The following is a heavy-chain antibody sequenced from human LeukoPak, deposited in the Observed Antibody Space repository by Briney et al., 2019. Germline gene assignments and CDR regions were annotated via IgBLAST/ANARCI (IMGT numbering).Heavy chain of an antibody. J-gene: IGHJ6*03. CDR1: GFTFSSYG. CDR3: AKDRVHIMTTVTTSYYYYMDV. CDR2: IRYDGSNK. V-gene: IGHV3-30*02. D-gene: IGHD4-11*01. Sequence: GGSLRLSCAASGFTFSSYGMHWVRQAPGKGLEWVAFIRYDGSNKYYADSVKGRFTISRDNSKNTLYLQMNSLRAEDTAVYYCAKDRVHIMTTVTTSYYYYMDVWGKGTTVTVSS.